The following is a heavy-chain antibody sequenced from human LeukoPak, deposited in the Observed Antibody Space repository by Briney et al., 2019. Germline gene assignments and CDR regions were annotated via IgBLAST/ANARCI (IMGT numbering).Heavy chain of an antibody. J-gene: IGHJ5*02. CDR1: GFTFSSYG. Sequence: PGRSLRLSCAASGFTFSSYGMHWVRQAPGKGLEWVAVIWYDGSNKYYADSVKGRFTISRDNSKNTLYLQMNSLRAEDTAVYYCARATYDFWSGYPNWFDPWGQGTLVTVSS. V-gene: IGHV3-33*01. D-gene: IGHD3-3*01. CDR2: IWYDGSNK. CDR3: ARATYDFWSGYPNWFDP.